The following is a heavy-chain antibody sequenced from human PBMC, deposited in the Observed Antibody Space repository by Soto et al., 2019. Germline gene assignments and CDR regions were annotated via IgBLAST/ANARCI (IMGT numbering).Heavy chain of an antibody. D-gene: IGHD2-2*01. Sequence: SVKVSCKASGGTFSSYAISWVRQAPGQGLEWMGGIIPIFGTANYAQRFQGRVTITADESTSTAYMELSSLRSEDTAVYYCAREIGAVVVPAANHDAFDIWGQGTMVTV. J-gene: IGHJ3*02. CDR2: IIPIFGTA. CDR3: AREIGAVVVPAANHDAFDI. CDR1: GGTFSSYA. V-gene: IGHV1-69*13.